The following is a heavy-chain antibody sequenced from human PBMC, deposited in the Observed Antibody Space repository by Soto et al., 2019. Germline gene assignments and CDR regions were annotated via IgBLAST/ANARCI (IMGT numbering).Heavy chain of an antibody. CDR2: MNPKSGGA. Sequence: ASVKVSCKTSGDTFTDYYTHWVRQAPGQGLEWMGWMNPKSGGAYFAQKFQGRVTLTRDTSIGTAYIEVNSLTSDDTAVYFCTRENIETSDAPYDAFDIWGQGTPVTVSS. J-gene: IGHJ3*02. V-gene: IGHV1-2*02. CDR1: GDTFTDYY. CDR3: TRENIETSDAPYDAFDI. D-gene: IGHD2-15*01.